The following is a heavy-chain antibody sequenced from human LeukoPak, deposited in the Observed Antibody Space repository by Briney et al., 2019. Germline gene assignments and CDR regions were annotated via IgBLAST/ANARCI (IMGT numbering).Heavy chain of an antibody. Sequence: ASVKVSCKASGYTFTDYFIHWVRQAPGQGLEWMGWINPNIGDASYAQKFQDRVTMTRDRAINTAYMELSRLRSDDTAVYYCARDSIGYSGYDYVRYFDYWGQGTLVTVSS. CDR2: INPNIGDA. D-gene: IGHD5-12*01. CDR3: ARDSIGYSGYDYVRYFDY. J-gene: IGHJ4*02. CDR1: GYTFTDYF. V-gene: IGHV1-2*02.